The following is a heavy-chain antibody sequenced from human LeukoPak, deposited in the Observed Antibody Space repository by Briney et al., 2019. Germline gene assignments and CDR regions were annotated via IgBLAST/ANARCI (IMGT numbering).Heavy chain of an antibody. CDR2: INHSGST. D-gene: IGHD2-15*01. Sequence: SETLSLTCAVYGGSFSGYYWSWIRQPPGKGLEWIGEINHSGSTNYNPSLKSRVTISVDTSKNQFSLKLSSVTAADTAVYYCARALQDVAFDYWGQETLVTVSS. CDR3: ARALQDVAFDY. CDR1: GGSFSGYY. V-gene: IGHV4-34*01. J-gene: IGHJ4*02.